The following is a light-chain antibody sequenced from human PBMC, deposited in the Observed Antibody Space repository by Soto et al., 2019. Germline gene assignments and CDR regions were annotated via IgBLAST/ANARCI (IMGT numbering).Light chain of an antibody. J-gene: IGKJ2*01. CDR2: GAY. CDR1: QSLSSY. Sequence: EIVLTQSPGTLSLPPGERATLSCRASQSLSSYLAWYQQKPCQAPRLLIYGAYSRATGIPDRFSGSGSGTDFTLTISGLVPVAFAVYYCQEYGCSPSYTFGQGTKVEIK. V-gene: IGKV3-20*01. CDR3: QEYGCSPSYT.